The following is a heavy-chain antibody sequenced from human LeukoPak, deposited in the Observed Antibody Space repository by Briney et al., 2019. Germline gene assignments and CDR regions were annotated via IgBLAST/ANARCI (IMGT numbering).Heavy chain of an antibody. J-gene: IGHJ4*02. CDR2: ISASGGST. V-gene: IGHV3-23*01. Sequence: TGGSLRLSCAASGFTFSSYAMSWVRQAAGKGLEWVSAISASGGSTYYADSVKGRFTISRDNSKNTLYLQMNSLRAEDTAVYYCAKRGSTAYYFDSWGQGTLVTVSS. CDR1: GFTFSSYA. D-gene: IGHD3-10*01. CDR3: AKRGSTAYYFDS.